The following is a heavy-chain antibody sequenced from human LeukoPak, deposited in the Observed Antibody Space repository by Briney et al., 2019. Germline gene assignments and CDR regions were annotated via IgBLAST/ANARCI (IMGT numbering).Heavy chain of an antibody. V-gene: IGHV3-66*01. CDR3: ARDDGSGGPFDY. J-gene: IGHJ4*02. D-gene: IGHD3-10*01. Sequence: GGSLRLSCEVSGFTVSSNYMNWVRQAPGKGLGWVSVIYSGGSTYYASSVKGRFTASRDGPKSTLYLQMNSLRVEDTAVYYCARDDGSGGPFDYWGQGTLVTVSS. CDR2: IYSGGST. CDR1: GFTVSSNY.